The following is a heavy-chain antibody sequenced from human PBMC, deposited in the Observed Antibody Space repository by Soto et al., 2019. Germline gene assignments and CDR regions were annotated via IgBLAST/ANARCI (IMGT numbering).Heavy chain of an antibody. D-gene: IGHD2-21*01. CDR1: GGSLRSGGHY. Sequence: PSETLSLTCSVSGGSLRSGGHYWSWIRQAPGKGLEWIGYTYNRGSTSYNPSLRSRVSISQDTSKNRFSLTLASVTGADSAVYFCARFTVVVPPAAPGDSHYSMNVSGQGTTVTVSS. V-gene: IGHV4-30-4*01. CDR2: TYNRGST. J-gene: IGHJ6*02. CDR3: ARFTVVVPPAAPGDSHYSMNV.